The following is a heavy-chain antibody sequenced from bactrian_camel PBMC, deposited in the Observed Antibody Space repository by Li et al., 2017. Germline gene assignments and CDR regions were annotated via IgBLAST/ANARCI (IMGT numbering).Heavy chain of an antibody. D-gene: IGHD5*01. CDR1: GFTFSSYY. V-gene: IGHV3-2*01. CDR3: ATDLSSTGWEKFYY. CDR2: VYTDGSKT. Sequence: HVQLVESGGGLVQPGGSLGLTCAASGFTFSSYYMHWVRQAPGKGLEWVSGVYTDGSKTQYADSVKGRFTISRDNTKNTLYLQMNSLKTEDTAVYYCATDLSSTGWEKFYYWAQGTQVTVS. J-gene: IGHJ4*01.